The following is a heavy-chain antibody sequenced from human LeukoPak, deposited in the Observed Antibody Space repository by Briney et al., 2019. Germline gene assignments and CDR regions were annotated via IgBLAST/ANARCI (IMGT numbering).Heavy chain of an antibody. J-gene: IGHJ4*02. CDR3: VKGSTGVPPLEY. CDR2: IFTGGDT. CDR1: GFAVSNSF. V-gene: IGHV3-53*01. Sequence: PGGSLRLSCAVSGFAVSNSFMSWVRQAPGKGLEWLSVIFTGGDTYYAGSVKGRFTISRDNSGNTLYLQMNSLTAEDTALYYCVKGSTGVPPLEYWGQGTLVTVSS. D-gene: IGHD1-1*01.